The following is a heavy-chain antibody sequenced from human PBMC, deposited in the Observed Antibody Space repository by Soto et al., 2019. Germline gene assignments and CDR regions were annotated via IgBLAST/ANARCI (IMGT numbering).Heavy chain of an antibody. CDR1: GYTFTSYY. J-gene: IGHJ5*02. CDR2: IDPSGGGT. D-gene: IGHD2-15*01. CDR3: ARDRVDCSGGNCWRSVEDT. Sequence: QVQLVQSGAEVKKPGASVKVSCEASGYTFTSYYMHWVRQAPGQGLEWMGIIDPSGGGTSYAQKCQGRLTMTRDTSTSTVYMELSSLRSEDTAVYYCARDRVDCSGGNCWRSVEDTWGQGTLVTVSS. V-gene: IGHV1-46*01.